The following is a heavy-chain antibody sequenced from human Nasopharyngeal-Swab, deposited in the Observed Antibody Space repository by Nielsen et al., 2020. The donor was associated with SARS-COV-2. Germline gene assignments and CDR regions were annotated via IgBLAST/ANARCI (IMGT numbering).Heavy chain of an antibody. V-gene: IGHV3-73*01. J-gene: IGHJ4*02. CDR3: ARARYGSGSYSFDY. D-gene: IGHD3-10*01. Sequence: GESLKISCAASGFTFSGSAMHWVRQASGKGLEWVGRIRSKANSYATAYAASVKGRFTISRDNAKNSLYLQMNSLRDEDTAVYYCARARYGSGSYSFDYWGQGTLVTVSS. CDR1: GFTFSGSA. CDR2: IRSKANSYAT.